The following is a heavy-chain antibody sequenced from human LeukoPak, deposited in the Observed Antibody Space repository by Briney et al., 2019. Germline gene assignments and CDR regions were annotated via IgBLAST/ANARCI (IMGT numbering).Heavy chain of an antibody. D-gene: IGHD1-26*01. CDR3: ARVGGRLHRNWFDP. V-gene: IGHV1-8*02. CDR1: GYTFTGYY. J-gene: IGHJ5*02. Sequence: ASVKVSCKASGYTFTGYYMHWVRQATGQGLEWMGWMNPNSGNTGYAQKFQGRVTMTRNTSISTAYMELSSLRSEDTAVYYCARVGGRLHRNWFDPWGQGTLVTVSS. CDR2: MNPNSGNT.